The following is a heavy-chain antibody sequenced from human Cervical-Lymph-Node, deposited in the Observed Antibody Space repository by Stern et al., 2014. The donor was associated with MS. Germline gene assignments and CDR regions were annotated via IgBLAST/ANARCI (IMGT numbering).Heavy chain of an antibody. CDR1: GFTFTSSA. CDR2: IVGGSGNT. J-gene: IGHJ3*02. CDR3: AALEYYYDSSGVDAFDI. V-gene: IGHV1-58*01. D-gene: IGHD3-22*01. Sequence: QLVQSGPEVKKPGTSVKVSCKASGFTFTSSAVQWVRQARGQRLEWIGWIVGGSGNTNYAQKFQERVTITRDMSTSTAYMELSSLRSEDTAVYYCAALEYYYDSSGVDAFDIWGQGTMVTVSS.